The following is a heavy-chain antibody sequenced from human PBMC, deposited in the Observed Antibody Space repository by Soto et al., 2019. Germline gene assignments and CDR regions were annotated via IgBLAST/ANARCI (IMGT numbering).Heavy chain of an antibody. D-gene: IGHD2-15*01. CDR1: GGSISSSSYY. Sequence: QLQLQESGPGLVKPSETLSLTCTVSGGSISSSSYYWGWIRQPPGKGLEWIGSIYYSGSTYYNPSLKSRVTITVDTSKNQSSLKLSSVTAADTAVYYCARGGGYCSGDSCSHLLFDYWGQGTLVTVSS. CDR2: IYYSGST. J-gene: IGHJ4*02. CDR3: ARGGGYCSGDSCSHLLFDY. V-gene: IGHV4-39*01.